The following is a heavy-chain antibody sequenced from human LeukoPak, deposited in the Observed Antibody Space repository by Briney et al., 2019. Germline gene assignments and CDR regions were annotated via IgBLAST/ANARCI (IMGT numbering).Heavy chain of an antibody. Sequence: QAGGSLRLSCAASGFTFISYGMQWVRQAPGKGLVRVSRINTDGSSTSYADSVKGRFTVSRDNAKNTLYLQVNSLRAEDTAVYFCTRELPREVTLDYWGQGTLVTVSS. J-gene: IGHJ4*01. CDR2: INTDGSST. V-gene: IGHV3-74*01. D-gene: IGHD2-21*02. CDR3: TRELPREVTLDY. CDR1: GFTFISYG.